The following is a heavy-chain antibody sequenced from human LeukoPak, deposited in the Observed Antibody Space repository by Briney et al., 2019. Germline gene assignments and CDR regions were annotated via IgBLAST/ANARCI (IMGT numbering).Heavy chain of an antibody. CDR1: GFTVSSNY. J-gene: IGHJ4*02. CDR3: AREREVNGRNIDY. D-gene: IGHD2-21*01. V-gene: IGHV3-66*02. CDR2: IYSGGST. Sequence: GGSLRLSCAASGFTVSSNYMSWVRQAPGKGLEWVSVIYSGGSTYYADSVKGRFTISRDNSKNTLYLRMNSLRAEDTAMYYCAREREVNGRNIDYWGQGTLVTVSS.